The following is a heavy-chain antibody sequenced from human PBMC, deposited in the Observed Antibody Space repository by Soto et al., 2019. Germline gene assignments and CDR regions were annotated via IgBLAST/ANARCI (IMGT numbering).Heavy chain of an antibody. J-gene: IGHJ4*02. CDR3: ARDAEQGEYYFDY. CDR2: IWYDGSNK. D-gene: IGHD1-26*01. V-gene: IGHV3-33*01. Sequence: GGSLRLSXAASGFTFSSYGMHWVRQAPGKGLEWVAVIWYDGSNKYYADSVKGRFTISRDNSKNTLYLQMNSLRAEDTAVYYCARDAEQGEYYFDYWGQGTPVTVSS. CDR1: GFTFSSYG.